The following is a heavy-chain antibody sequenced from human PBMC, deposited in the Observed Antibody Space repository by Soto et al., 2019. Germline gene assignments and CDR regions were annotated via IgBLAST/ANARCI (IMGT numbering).Heavy chain of an antibody. J-gene: IGHJ4*02. D-gene: IGHD6-19*01. CDR3: ARNLKAVAAAMAY. Sequence: NPSETLSLTCIVSGDSISDTIYYWGWIRQAPGKGLEWIGSIHYSGSTQFHPSLKTRVTISVDTSKNEFSLRLRSVTAADTAVYYCARNLKAVAAAMAYWGQGIQVTVYS. CDR1: GDSISDTIYY. CDR2: IHYSGST. V-gene: IGHV4-39*01.